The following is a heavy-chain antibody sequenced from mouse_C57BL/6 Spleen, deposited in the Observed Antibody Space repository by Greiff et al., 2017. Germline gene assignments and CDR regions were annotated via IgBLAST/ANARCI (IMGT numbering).Heavy chain of an antibody. J-gene: IGHJ2*01. Sequence: QVQLQQPGAELVMPGASVKLSCKASGYTFTSYWMHWVKQRPGQGLEWIGEIDPSDSYTNYNQKFKGKSTLTVDKSSSTAYMQLSSLTSEDSAVYYCARSGGSYDFDYWGQGTTLTVSS. CDR2: IDPSDSYT. CDR3: ARSGGSYDFDY. V-gene: IGHV1-69*01. CDR1: GYTFTSYW. D-gene: IGHD1-1*01.